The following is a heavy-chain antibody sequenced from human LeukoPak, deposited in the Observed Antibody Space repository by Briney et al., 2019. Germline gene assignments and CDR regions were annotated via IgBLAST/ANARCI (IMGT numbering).Heavy chain of an antibody. J-gene: IGHJ5*02. V-gene: IGHV1-2*02. CDR2: INPNSGGT. Sequence: ASVKVSCKAPGYTFTGYYMHWVRQAPGQGLEWMGWINPNSGGTNYAQKFQGRVTMTRDTSISTAYMELSRLRSDDTAVYYCAREATAKYCSGTSCYSRFDPWGQGTLVTVSS. D-gene: IGHD2-2*01. CDR3: AREATAKYCSGTSCYSRFDP. CDR1: GYTFTGYY.